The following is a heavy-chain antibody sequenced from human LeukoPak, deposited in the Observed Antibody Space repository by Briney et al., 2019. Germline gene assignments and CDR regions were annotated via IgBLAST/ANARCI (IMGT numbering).Heavy chain of an antibody. Sequence: PGGSLRLSCAASGFTFTSSWMAWVRQAPGKGLEWVANIKEDGSEKYYVDSVKGRFIISRDTAKTSLYLQMNSLRAEDTALYYCARSTAGLDYWGQGTLVTVSS. CDR1: GFTFTSSW. J-gene: IGHJ4*02. D-gene: IGHD1-1*01. CDR3: ARSTAGLDY. V-gene: IGHV3-7*01. CDR2: IKEDGSEK.